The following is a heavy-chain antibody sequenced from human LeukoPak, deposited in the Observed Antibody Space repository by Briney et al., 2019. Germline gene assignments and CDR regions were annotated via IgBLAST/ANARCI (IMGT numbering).Heavy chain of an antibody. D-gene: IGHD5-18*01. CDR3: ARVGYRYVINDWSRTGLGAYATKYYYHMDV. Sequence: PSXXLXLTXAVYGGSFSDYYWSWIRQPPGKGLEWIGEINPSGSTNYSPSLKRRGNISIEKSKNQFSLKVRYVEAGDEAVYFCARVGYRYVINDWSRTGLGAYATKYYYHMDVWDKGTTVTVXS. V-gene: IGHV4-34*01. J-gene: IGHJ6*03. CDR1: GGSFSDYY. CDR2: INPSGST.